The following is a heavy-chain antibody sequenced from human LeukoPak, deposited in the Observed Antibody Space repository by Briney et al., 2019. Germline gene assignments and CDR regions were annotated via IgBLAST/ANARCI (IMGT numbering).Heavy chain of an antibody. Sequence: PSETLSLTCTVSGGSISSYYWSWIRQPPGKGLEWIGYIYYSGSTNYNPSLKSRVTISVDTSKNQFSLKLSSVTAADTAVYYCARGGQLWYFDYWGQGILVTVSS. V-gene: IGHV4-59*12. CDR3: ARGGQLWYFDY. D-gene: IGHD5-18*01. J-gene: IGHJ4*02. CDR1: GGSISSYY. CDR2: IYYSGST.